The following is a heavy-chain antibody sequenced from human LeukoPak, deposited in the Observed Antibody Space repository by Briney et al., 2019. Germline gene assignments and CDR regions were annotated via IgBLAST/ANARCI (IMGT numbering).Heavy chain of an antibody. V-gene: IGHV1-69*13. D-gene: IGHD2-15*01. CDR2: IIPIFGTA. Sequence: ASVKVSCKASGGTFSSYAISWVRQAPGQGLEWMGGIIPIFGTANYAQKFQGRVTITADESTSTAYMELSSLRSEDTAVYYCAREYCDAVRCFFPDYWGQGTLVTVSS. J-gene: IGHJ4*02. CDR3: AREYCDAVRCFFPDY. CDR1: GGTFSSYA.